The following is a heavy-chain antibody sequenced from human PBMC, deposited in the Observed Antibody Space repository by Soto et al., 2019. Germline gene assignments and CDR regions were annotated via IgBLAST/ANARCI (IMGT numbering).Heavy chain of an antibody. CDR2: ISASIGHT. J-gene: IGHJ5*02. CDR3: ARGSYCSGGSCTNWFDP. V-gene: IGHV1-18*01. CDR1: GYTFTNHA. Sequence: QVQLVLSGGEVKKPGASVKVSCKASGYTFTNHAISWVRQAPGQGLEWVGWISASIGHTNYAQDFQDRVTMTTDTSTSTAYMELRSLRSDDTAVYYCARGSYCSGGSCTNWFDPWGQGTLVTVSS. D-gene: IGHD2-15*01.